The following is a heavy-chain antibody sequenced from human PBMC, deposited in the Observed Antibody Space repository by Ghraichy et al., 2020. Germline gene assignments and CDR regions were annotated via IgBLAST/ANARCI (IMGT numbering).Heavy chain of an antibody. V-gene: IGHV3-30*18. J-gene: IGHJ4*02. CDR1: GFTFSSHG. CDR3: AKDLGYSSGWFLEY. D-gene: IGHD6-19*01. CDR2: ISYEGSNK. Sequence: GGSLRLSCAASGFTFSSHGMHWVRQAPGKGPEWVALISYEGSNKYYVGSVKGRFTISRDNSRNTLYLQTNSLRPDDTAVYYCAKDLGYSSGWFLEYWGQGTLLTVSS.